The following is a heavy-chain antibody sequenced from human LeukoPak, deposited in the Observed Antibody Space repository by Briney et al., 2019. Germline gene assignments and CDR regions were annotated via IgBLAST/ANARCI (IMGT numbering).Heavy chain of an antibody. D-gene: IGHD1-26*01. CDR3: ARAASGWELPYYFDY. V-gene: IGHV4-34*01. CDR1: GGPFSGYY. Sequence: SETLSLTCAVYGGPFSGYYWSWIRQPPGKGLEWIGEINHSGSTNYNPSLKSRVTISVDTSKNQFSLKLSSVTAADTAVYYCARAASGWELPYYFDYWGQGTLVTVSS. CDR2: INHSGST. J-gene: IGHJ4*02.